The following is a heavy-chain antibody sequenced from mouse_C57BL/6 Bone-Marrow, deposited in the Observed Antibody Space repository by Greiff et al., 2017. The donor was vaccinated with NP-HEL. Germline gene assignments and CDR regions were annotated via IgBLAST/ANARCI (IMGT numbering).Heavy chain of an antibody. CDR1: GYTFTSYW. CDR3: ARDSGYAFDY. J-gene: IGHJ2*01. CDR2: INPNNGGA. Sequence: QVQLQQPGTELVKPGASVKLSCKASGYTFTSYWMHWLKQRPGQGLEWIGNINPNNGGANDNEKFKTKATLTVDNSSSTAYMQLSSLTSEDSAVYYCARDSGYAFDYWGQGTTLTVSS. D-gene: IGHD3-2*02. V-gene: IGHV1-53*01.